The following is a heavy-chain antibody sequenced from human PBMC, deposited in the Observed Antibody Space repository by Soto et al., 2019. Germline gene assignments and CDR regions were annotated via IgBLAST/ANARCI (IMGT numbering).Heavy chain of an antibody. Sequence: GGSLRLSCAASGFTFSSYAMSWVRQAPGKGLEWVSAISGSGGSTYYADSVKGRFTISRDNSKNTLYLQMNSLRAEDTAVYYCAKFDCSSTSCYAGENAFDIWGQGTMVTVSS. CDR3: AKFDCSSTSCYAGENAFDI. CDR2: ISGSGGST. J-gene: IGHJ3*02. V-gene: IGHV3-23*01. CDR1: GFTFSSYA. D-gene: IGHD2-2*01.